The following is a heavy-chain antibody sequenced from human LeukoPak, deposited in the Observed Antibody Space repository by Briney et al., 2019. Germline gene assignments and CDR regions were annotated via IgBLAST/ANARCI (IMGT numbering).Heavy chain of an antibody. Sequence: ASVKVSCKASGYTFTGYYMHWVRQAPGQGLEWMGWINPNSGGTNYAQRFQGRVTMTRDTSISTAYMELSRLRSDDTAVYYCARVLVGAYYYMDVWGKGTTVTVSS. CDR1: GYTFTGYY. CDR2: INPNSGGT. D-gene: IGHD1-26*01. V-gene: IGHV1-2*02. J-gene: IGHJ6*03. CDR3: ARVLVGAYYYMDV.